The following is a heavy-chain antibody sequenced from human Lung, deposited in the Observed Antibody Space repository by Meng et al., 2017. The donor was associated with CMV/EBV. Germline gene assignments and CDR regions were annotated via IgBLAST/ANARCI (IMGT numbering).Heavy chain of an antibody. D-gene: IGHD3-3*01. J-gene: IGHJ6*02. Sequence: SETLSLTCTVPGASISINTYFWDWIRQPPGKGLERIGSISYGGSTYYNSSLKSRVCISLDTSKSQLTLKLSSVTAADTAVYYCARIFPSDYYKYDMDVWGQGTTVTVSS. V-gene: IGHV4-39*06. CDR1: GASISINTYF. CDR2: ISYGGST. CDR3: ARIFPSDYYKYDMDV.